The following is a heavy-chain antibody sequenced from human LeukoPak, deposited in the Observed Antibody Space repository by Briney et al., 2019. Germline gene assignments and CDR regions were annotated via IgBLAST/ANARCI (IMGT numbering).Heavy chain of an antibody. CDR2: ISSNGGST. V-gene: IGHV3-64D*09. CDR3: AKTPQYYYDSSGFYSN. CDR1: GFTFSSYA. Sequence: GGSLRLSCSASGFTFSSYAMHWVRQAPGKGLECVSAISSNGGSTYYADSVKGRFTISRDNSKNTLYLQMSSLRAEDTAVYYCAKTPQYYYDSSGFYSNWGQGTLVTVSS. D-gene: IGHD3-22*01. J-gene: IGHJ4*02.